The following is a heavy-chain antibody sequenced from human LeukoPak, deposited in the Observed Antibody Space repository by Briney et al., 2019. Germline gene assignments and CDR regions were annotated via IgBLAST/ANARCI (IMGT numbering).Heavy chain of an antibody. CDR2: INHSGST. CDR3: ARVRRYYYYGMDV. CDR1: GGSISSYY. J-gene: IGHJ6*02. V-gene: IGHV4-34*01. Sequence: PSETLSLTCTVSGGSISSYYWSWIRQPPGKGLEWIGEINHSGSTNYNPSLKSRVTISVDTSKNQFSLKLSSVTAADTAVYYCARVRRYYYYGMDVWGQGTTVTVSS. D-gene: IGHD5-24*01.